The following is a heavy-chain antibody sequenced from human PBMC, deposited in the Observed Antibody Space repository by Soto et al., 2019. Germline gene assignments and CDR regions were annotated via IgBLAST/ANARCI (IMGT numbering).Heavy chain of an antibody. D-gene: IGHD6-13*01. Sequence: LSLTCTVSGGSISSGDYYWSWIRQPPGKGLEWIGYIYYSGSTYYNPSLKSRVTISVDTSKNQFSLKLSSVTAADTAVYYCAREFSYSRQRSPWFDPWGQGTLVTVSS. CDR3: AREFSYSRQRSPWFDP. J-gene: IGHJ5*02. V-gene: IGHV4-30-4*01. CDR2: IYYSGST. CDR1: GGSISSGDYY.